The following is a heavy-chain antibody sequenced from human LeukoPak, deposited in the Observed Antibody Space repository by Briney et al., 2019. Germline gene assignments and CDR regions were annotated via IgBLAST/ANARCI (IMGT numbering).Heavy chain of an antibody. CDR3: ARASKYSNYRWFDP. V-gene: IGHV4-34*01. CDR2: INHSGST. CDR1: SGSFSGYY. J-gene: IGHJ5*02. D-gene: IGHD4-11*01. Sequence: SETLSLTCAVYSGSFSGYYWSWIRQPPGKGLEWIGEINHSGSTNYNPSLKSRVTISVDTSKNQFSLKLSSVTAADTAVYYCARASKYSNYRWFDPWGQGTLVTVSS.